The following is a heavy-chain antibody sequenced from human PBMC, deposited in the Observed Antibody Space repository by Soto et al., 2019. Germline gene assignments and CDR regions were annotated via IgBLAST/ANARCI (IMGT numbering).Heavy chain of an antibody. CDR1: GYTFTGYY. Sequence: GASVKVSCKASGYTFTGYYMHWVRQAPGQGLEWMGWINPNSGGTNYAQKFQGRVTMTRDTSISTAYMELSGLRSDDTAVYYCARPRSRRDGYNSPHEAFDIWGQGTMVTVSS. D-gene: IGHD5-12*01. J-gene: IGHJ3*02. CDR2: INPNSGGT. CDR3: ARPRSRRDGYNSPHEAFDI. V-gene: IGHV1-2*02.